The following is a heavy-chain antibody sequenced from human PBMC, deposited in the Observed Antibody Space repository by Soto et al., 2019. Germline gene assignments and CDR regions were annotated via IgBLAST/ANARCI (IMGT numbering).Heavy chain of an antibody. CDR2: ISVDNGRT. CDR3: ASGEGWFDP. Sequence: QVQLVQSGPEVKKPGASVKVSCKTSGYNFIRYGITWVRQAPGQGLEWMGWISVDNGRTNYAQKFRGRVTMTTDTSTRTVYMELRSLRSDDTAVYSCASGEGWFDPWGQGTLVTVSS. V-gene: IGHV1-18*01. CDR1: GYNFIRYG. J-gene: IGHJ5*02.